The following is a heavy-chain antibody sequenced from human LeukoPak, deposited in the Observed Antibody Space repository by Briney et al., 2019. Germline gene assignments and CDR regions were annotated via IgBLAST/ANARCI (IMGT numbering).Heavy chain of an antibody. CDR1: GGSISSYY. CDR3: ARDRPFYGSGSYRNWFDP. Sequence: SETLSLTCTVSGGSISSYYWSWIRQPPGKGLEWIGRIYTSGSTNYNPSLKSRVTMSVDTSKNQFSLKLSSVTAADTAVYYCARDRPFYGSGSYRNWFDPWGQGTLVTVSS. D-gene: IGHD3-10*01. CDR2: IYTSGST. J-gene: IGHJ5*02. V-gene: IGHV4-4*07.